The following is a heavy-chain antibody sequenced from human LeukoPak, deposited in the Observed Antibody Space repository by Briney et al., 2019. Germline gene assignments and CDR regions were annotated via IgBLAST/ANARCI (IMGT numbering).Heavy chain of an antibody. V-gene: IGHV4-59*01. Sequence: SETLSLTCSVSGGSISSYYWSWIRQPPGKGLEWIGYIYYSGSTNYNPSLKSRVTISIDTSKKQLSLKLSSVTAADTAVYYCARDRRESTRPNDAFDTWGQGTMVTVSS. J-gene: IGHJ3*02. CDR3: ARDRRESTRPNDAFDT. CDR2: IYYSGST. D-gene: IGHD1-1*01. CDR1: GGSISSYY.